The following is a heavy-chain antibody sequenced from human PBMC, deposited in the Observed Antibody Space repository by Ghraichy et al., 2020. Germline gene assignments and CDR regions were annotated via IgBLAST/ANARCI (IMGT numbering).Heavy chain of an antibody. CDR2: IKNDETST. CDR3: ARGGSRGSADY. D-gene: IGHD1-26*01. V-gene: IGHV3-74*03. Sequence: GESLNISCAASGFTFSTYWMYWVRQAPGKGLMWVSRIKNDETSTTYAYSVKGRFTISRDNAKNTLYLQMNSLRADDTAVYYCARGGSRGSADYWGQGTLVTVSS. J-gene: IGHJ4*02. CDR1: GFTFSTYW.